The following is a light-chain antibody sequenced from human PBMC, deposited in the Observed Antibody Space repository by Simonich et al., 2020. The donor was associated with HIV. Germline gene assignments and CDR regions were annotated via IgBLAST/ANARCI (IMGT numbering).Light chain of an antibody. V-gene: IGKV3D-20*01. CDR3: QQYNNWPSYT. CDR1: QSVSSSY. Sequence: EIVMTQSPATLSVSPGERATLSCRASQSVSSSYLAWYQQKPGLAPRLLIYDAASRATGIPDRFSGSGSGTDFTLTISRLEPEDFAVYYCQQYNNWPSYTFGQGTKLEIK. J-gene: IGKJ2*01. CDR2: DAA.